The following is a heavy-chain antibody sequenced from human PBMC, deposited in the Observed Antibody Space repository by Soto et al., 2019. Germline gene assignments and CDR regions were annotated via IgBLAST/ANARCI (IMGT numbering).Heavy chain of an antibody. CDR3: ARTRGDYDFSAVYYGLDI. CDR1: GFMFSIEA. Sequence: SLRLSCAASGFMFSIEAMTWVRQAPGKGLEWLSYISSSSSNIYYADSVKGRFTVSRDNAENSLSLHMNSLRDEDTAIYYCARTRGDYDFSAVYYGLDIWGQGTTVTVSS. V-gene: IGHV3-48*02. D-gene: IGHD3-3*01. J-gene: IGHJ6*02. CDR2: ISSSSSNI.